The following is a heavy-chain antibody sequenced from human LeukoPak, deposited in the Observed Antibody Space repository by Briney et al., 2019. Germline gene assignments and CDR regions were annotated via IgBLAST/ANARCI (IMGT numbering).Heavy chain of an antibody. D-gene: IGHD6-25*01. CDR1: GYTFTGYY. Sequence: ASVKVSCKASGYTFTGYYMHWVRQAPGQGLEWMGWINPNSGGTNYAQKFKGRVTMTRDTSISTAYMELSRLRSDDTAVYYCARVKLAAVWFDPWGQGTLVTVSS. J-gene: IGHJ5*02. CDR2: INPNSGGT. CDR3: ARVKLAAVWFDP. V-gene: IGHV1-2*02.